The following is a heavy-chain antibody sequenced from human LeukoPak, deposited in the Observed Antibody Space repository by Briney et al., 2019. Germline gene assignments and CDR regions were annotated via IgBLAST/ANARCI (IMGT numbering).Heavy chain of an antibody. Sequence: ASVKVSCKASGYTFTAYYIHWVRQAPGQGLEWMGWINPNSGGTNYAQKFQGRVTMTRDTSISTAYMELSRLRSDDTAVYYCARWVERDIVVVPAAIHAFDIWGQGTMVTVSS. D-gene: IGHD2-2*02. J-gene: IGHJ3*02. CDR2: INPNSGGT. CDR3: ARWVERDIVVVPAAIHAFDI. V-gene: IGHV1-2*02. CDR1: GYTFTAYY.